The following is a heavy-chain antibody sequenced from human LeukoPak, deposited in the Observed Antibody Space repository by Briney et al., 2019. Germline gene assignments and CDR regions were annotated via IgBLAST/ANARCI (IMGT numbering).Heavy chain of an antibody. D-gene: IGHD5-12*01. V-gene: IGHV1-18*04. CDR1: GYTFTSYG. CDR3: ARDLSGYDLIGMDV. Sequence: GASVKGSCKASGYTFTSYGISWVRQAPGQGLEWMGWISAYNGNTNYAQKLQGRVTMTTDTSTSTAYMELRSLRSDDTAVYYCARDLSGYDLIGMDVWGKGTTVTVSS. J-gene: IGHJ6*04. CDR2: ISAYNGNT.